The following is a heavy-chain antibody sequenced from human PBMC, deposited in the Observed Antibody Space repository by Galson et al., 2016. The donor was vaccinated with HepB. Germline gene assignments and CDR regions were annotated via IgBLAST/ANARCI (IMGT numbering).Heavy chain of an antibody. D-gene: IGHD2-15*01. CDR2: ITSKTDGGTT. CDR3: TTGPVVVAAPGDY. J-gene: IGHJ4*02. Sequence: LRLSCAASGFTFGNAWMSWVRQAPGKGLEWVGRITSKTDGGTTDYAAPVKGRFTISRDDSKNTLYLQMNSLKTEDTALYYCTTGPVVVAAPGDYWGQGTLVTVSS. V-gene: IGHV3-15*01. CDR1: GFTFGNAW.